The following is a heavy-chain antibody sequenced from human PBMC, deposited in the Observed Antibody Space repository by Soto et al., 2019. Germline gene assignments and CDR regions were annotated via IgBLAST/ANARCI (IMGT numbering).Heavy chain of an antibody. CDR1: GFTVSSNY. J-gene: IGHJ1*01. V-gene: IGHV3-66*01. CDR3: XXXXXIXXRWYFLH. CDR2: IYRGGGT. D-gene: IGHD6-13*01. Sequence: EVQLVEAGGGLVQPGGSLRLSCAASGFTVSSNYMSWVRQAPAKGLEWVSLIYRGGGTYYADSVKGRLTISRDNSKNTVXXXXXXXXXXXTAXXYXXXXXXIXXRWYFLHWGQGTLVTVSS.